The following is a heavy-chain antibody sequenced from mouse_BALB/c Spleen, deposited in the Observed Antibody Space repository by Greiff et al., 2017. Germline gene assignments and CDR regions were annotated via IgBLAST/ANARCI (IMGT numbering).Heavy chain of an antibody. D-gene: IGHD2-14*01. CDR1: GYSFTGYY. J-gene: IGHJ2*01. Sequence: EVKLQQSGPELVKPGASVKISCKASGYSFTGYYMHWVKQSHVKSLEWIGRINPYNGATSYNQNFKDKASLTVDKSSSTAYMELHSLTSEDSAVYYCARGDGYDGEVFDYWGQGTTLTVSS. CDR3: ARGDGYDGEVFDY. V-gene: IGHV1-31*01. CDR2: INPYNGAT.